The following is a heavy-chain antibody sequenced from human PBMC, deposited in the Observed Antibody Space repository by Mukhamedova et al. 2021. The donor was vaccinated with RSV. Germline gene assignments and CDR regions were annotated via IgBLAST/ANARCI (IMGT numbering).Heavy chain of an antibody. CDR3: AIGVSGNSFDG. CDR2: INGYNGYT. D-gene: IGHD5/OR15-5a*01. Sequence: EWMGFINGYNGYTKYAQKLQGRVTLTTDTSTSTAYMELRSLTSDDTAVYYCAIGVSGNSFDGWGQGPLVTVSS. V-gene: IGHV1-18*01. J-gene: IGHJ4*02.